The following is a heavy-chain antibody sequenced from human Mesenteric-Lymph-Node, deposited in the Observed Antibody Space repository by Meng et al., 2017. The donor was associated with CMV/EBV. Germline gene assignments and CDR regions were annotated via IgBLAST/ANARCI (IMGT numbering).Heavy chain of an antibody. CDR3: ARVEGDIVVVPAAIPFDY. Sequence: ASVKVSCKASGYTFTSYGISWVRQAPGQGLEWMGWISAYNGNTNYAQKLQGRVTMTTDTSTSTAYMELRSLRSDDTAVYYCARVEGDIVVVPAAIPFDYWGQGTRVTVSS. J-gene: IGHJ4*02. CDR1: GYTFTSYG. CDR2: ISAYNGNT. D-gene: IGHD2-2*01. V-gene: IGHV1-18*01.